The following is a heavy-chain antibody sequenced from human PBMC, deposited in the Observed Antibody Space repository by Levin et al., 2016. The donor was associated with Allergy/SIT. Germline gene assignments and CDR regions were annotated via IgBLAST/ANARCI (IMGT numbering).Heavy chain of an antibody. CDR1: GFTFDDYT. D-gene: IGHD3/OR15-3a*01. CDR3: AKDITGRTGPYSNPSYGMDV. Sequence: GGSLRLSCAASGFTFDDYTMHWVRQAPGKGLEWVSLISWDGGSTYYADSVKGRFTISRDNSKNSLYLQMNSLRTEDTALYYCAKDITGRTGPYSNPSYGMDVWGQGTTVTVSS. CDR2: ISWDGGST. V-gene: IGHV3-43*01. J-gene: IGHJ6*02.